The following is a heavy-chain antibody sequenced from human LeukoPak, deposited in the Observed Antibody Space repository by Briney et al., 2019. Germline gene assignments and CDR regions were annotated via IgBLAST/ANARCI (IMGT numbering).Heavy chain of an antibody. Sequence: SSETLSLTCTVSGDSISSYYWSWIRQPPGKGLEWIGYIYYSGSTNYNPSLKSRVTISVDTSKNQFSLKLSSVTAADTAVYYCARALRNWFDPWGQGTLVTVSS. CDR3: ARALRNWFDP. CDR2: IYYSGST. J-gene: IGHJ5*02. V-gene: IGHV4-59*01. CDR1: GDSISSYY.